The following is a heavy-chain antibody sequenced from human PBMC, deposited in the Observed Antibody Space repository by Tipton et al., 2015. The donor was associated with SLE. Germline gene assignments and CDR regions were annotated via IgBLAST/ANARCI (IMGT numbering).Heavy chain of an antibody. CDR1: GGSFSGYY. V-gene: IGHV4-59*01. CDR2: IYYSGST. J-gene: IGHJ5*02. Sequence: TLSLTCAVYGGSFSGYYWSWFRQRPGKGLEWIGYIYYSGSTNYNPSLKSRVTISVDTSKNQFSLKLSSVTAADTAVYYCACGISRFDPWGQGTLVTVSS. CDR3: ACGISRFDP. D-gene: IGHD3-3*02.